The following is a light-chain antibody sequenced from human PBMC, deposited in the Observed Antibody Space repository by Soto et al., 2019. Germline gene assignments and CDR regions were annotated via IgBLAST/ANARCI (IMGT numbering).Light chain of an antibody. V-gene: IGLV2-11*01. CDR1: SSDVGGYID. Sequence: QSALTQPRSVSGSPGQAVTISCTGTSSDVGGYIDVSWYQQPPGKATKLMIYNVSELPSVVPDRFSGSKSGNTASLTISGLQAEDEGDYYCCSYDGSSVIFGGGTMLTVL. CDR2: NVS. J-gene: IGLJ2*01. CDR3: CSYDGSSVI.